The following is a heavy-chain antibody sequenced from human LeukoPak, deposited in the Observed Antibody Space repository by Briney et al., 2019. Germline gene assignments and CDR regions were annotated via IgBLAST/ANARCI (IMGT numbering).Heavy chain of an antibody. CDR3: ARGADHGGSYYPD. CDR1: GSRFSNSW. J-gene: IGHJ4*02. CDR2: MKTDGTRI. Sequence: GGSLRLSCAASGSRFSNSWMYWVRQGPGKGPVWVSRMKTDGTRIEYADSVKGRFTISRDNAKNTLFLQMSSLRVEDTAVYYCARGADHGGSYYPDWGQGTRVTVSS. D-gene: IGHD3-10*01. V-gene: IGHV3-74*01.